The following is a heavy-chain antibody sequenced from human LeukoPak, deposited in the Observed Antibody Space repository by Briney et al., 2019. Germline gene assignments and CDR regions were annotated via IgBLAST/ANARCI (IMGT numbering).Heavy chain of an antibody. CDR3: AKVRNYCSSTSCLSYFDY. J-gene: IGHJ4*02. CDR2: VSGGGGGT. CDR1: GFTFSSYA. D-gene: IGHD2-2*01. Sequence: QPGRSLRLSCAASGFTFSSYAMSWVRQAPGKGLEWVSVVSGGGGGTYYADSVKGHFTISRDNSKSTLYLQMNSLRAEYTAVYYCAKVRNYCSSTSCLSYFDYWGQGTLVTVSS. V-gene: IGHV3-23*01.